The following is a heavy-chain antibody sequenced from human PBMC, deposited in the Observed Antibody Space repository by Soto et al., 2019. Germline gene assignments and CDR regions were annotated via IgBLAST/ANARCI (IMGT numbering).Heavy chain of an antibody. D-gene: IGHD5-18*01. CDR2: INHSGST. J-gene: IGHJ4*02. CDR1: GGSSSGYY. Sequence: PSETLSLTCAVYGGSSSGYYWSWIRQPPGKGLEWIGEINHSGSTNHNPSLKSRVTISVDTSKNQFSLKLSSVTAADTAVYYCARGALAIQVWSGRYYFDYWGQGTLVTVSS. CDR3: ARGALAIQVWSGRYYFDY. V-gene: IGHV4-34*01.